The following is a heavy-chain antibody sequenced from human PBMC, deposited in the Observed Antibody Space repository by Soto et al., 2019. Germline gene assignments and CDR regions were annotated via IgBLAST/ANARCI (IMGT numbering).Heavy chain of an antibody. CDR3: ARVRVVVVAATAYYFDY. D-gene: IGHD2-15*01. CDR1: GGSISIGGYY. Sequence: SETLSLTCTVSGGSISIGGYYLSWIRQHPGKGLEWIGYIYYSGSTYYNPSLKSRVTISVDTSKNQFSLKLSSVTAADTAVYYCARVRVVVVAATAYYFDYWGQGTRVT. V-gene: IGHV4-31*03. J-gene: IGHJ4*02. CDR2: IYYSGST.